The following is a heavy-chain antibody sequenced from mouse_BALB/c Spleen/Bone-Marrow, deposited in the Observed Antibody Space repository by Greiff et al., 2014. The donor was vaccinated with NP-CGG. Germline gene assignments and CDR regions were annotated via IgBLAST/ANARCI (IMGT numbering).Heavy chain of an antibody. D-gene: IGHD2-3*01. CDR3: ARTADGYYYAMVY. CDR2: ILPGSGSS. CDR1: GYTFSNYW. V-gene: IGHV1-9*01. Sequence: QVQLQQSGAELMKPGASVKISCKAAGYTFSNYWIEWIKQRPGHGLEWIGEILPGSGSSNYNEKLEGKATFTADTSSNTAYMQLSSLTSEDSAVYYCARTADGYYYAMVYWGQGTSVTVSS. J-gene: IGHJ4*01.